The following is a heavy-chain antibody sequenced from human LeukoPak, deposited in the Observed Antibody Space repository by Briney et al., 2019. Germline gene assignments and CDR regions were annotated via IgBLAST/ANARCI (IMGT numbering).Heavy chain of an antibody. J-gene: IGHJ4*02. V-gene: IGHV4-34*01. Sequence: PSETLSLTCAVYGGSLSGYYWSWIRQPPGKGLEWIGEINHSGSTNYNPSLKSRVTISVDTSKNQFSLKLSSVTAADTAVYYCARHRSPTGGRGFRRGFGFDYWGQGTLVTVSS. CDR1: GGSLSGYY. CDR2: INHSGST. D-gene: IGHD2-8*02. CDR3: ARHRSPTGGRGFRRGFGFDY.